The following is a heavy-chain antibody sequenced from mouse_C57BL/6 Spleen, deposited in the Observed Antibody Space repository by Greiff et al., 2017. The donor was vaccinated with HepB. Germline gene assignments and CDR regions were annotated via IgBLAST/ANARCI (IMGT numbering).Heavy chain of an antibody. CDR1: GYSITSGYY. D-gene: IGHD2-5*01. Sequence: EVKLEESGPGLVKPSQSLSLTCSVTGYSITSGYYWNWIRQFPGNKLEWMGYISYDGSNNYNPSLKNRISITRGTSKNQFFLKLNSVTTEDTATYYCARGDSNYPDWYFDVWGTGTTVTVSS. CDR3: ARGDSNYPDWYFDV. J-gene: IGHJ1*03. V-gene: IGHV3-6*01. CDR2: ISYDGSN.